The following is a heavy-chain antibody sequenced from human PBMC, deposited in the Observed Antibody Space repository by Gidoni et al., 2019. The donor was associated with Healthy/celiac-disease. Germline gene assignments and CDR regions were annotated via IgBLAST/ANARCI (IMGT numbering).Heavy chain of an antibody. Sequence: EVQLVESGGGLVQPGGSLRLSCAASGFTFSSYAMHWVRQAPGKGLEYVSAISSNGGSTYYANSVKGRFTISRDNSKNTLYLQMGSLRAEDMAVYYCARDSSTDKNYYYYGMDVWGQGTTVTVSS. V-gene: IGHV3-64*01. CDR2: ISSNGGST. D-gene: IGHD2-15*01. CDR3: ARDSSTDKNYYYYGMDV. CDR1: GFTFSSYA. J-gene: IGHJ6*02.